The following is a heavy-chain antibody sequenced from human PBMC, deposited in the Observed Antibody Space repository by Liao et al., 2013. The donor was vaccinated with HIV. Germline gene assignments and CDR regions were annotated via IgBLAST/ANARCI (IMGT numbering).Heavy chain of an antibody. CDR1: GASISSSY. D-gene: IGHD3-22*01. J-gene: IGHJ4*02. Sequence: QVQLQESGPGLVKPSETLSLTCTVSGASISSSYWSWIRQPPGKGLEYIGYIYYSGSTNYSPSLENRVTISVDTSKNQFSLKLNSVTAADTAVYYCARVPFPHYYDSSGYPRYFDYWGRGNPSVTVSS. CDR2: IYYSGST. V-gene: IGHV4-59*12. CDR3: ARVPFPHYYDSSGYPRYFDY.